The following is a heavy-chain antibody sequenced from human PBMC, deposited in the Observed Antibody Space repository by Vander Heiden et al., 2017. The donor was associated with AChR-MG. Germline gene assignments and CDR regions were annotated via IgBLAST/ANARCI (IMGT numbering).Heavy chain of an antibody. V-gene: IGHV3-9*01. J-gene: IGHJ4*02. Sequence: EVLLVESGGGGVQPGTSLRLSCAASGVIFNNYAMPWARQPPGKGLEWVSTVSWGGHTIGNADSVKGRFTISRDNTKNALYLQMNSLRREDTALYYCAKDRGFGELLSGVESWGQGTLVTVSS. CDR2: VSWGGHTI. CDR3: AKDRGFGELLSGVES. CDR1: GVIFNNYA. D-gene: IGHD3-10*01.